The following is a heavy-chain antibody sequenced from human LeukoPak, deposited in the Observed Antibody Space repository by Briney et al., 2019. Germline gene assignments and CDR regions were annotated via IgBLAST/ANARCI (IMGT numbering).Heavy chain of an antibody. CDR2: ISAYNRNT. Sequence: ASVKVSCKASGYNFSNYGISWVRQAPGQGLEWMGWISAYNRNTNYAQKLQDRVTLTTDTFTTTAYMELRSLRSDDTAVYYCALTGGIAARPDYYYYYMDVWGKGTTVTVSS. CDR3: ALTGGIAARPDYYYYYMDV. J-gene: IGHJ6*03. CDR1: GYNFSNYG. V-gene: IGHV1-18*01. D-gene: IGHD6-6*01.